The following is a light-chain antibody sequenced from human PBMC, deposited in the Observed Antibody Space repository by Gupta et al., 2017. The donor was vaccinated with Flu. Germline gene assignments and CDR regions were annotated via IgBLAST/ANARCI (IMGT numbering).Light chain of an antibody. J-gene: IGLJ3*02. CDR3: QTWGAGIWV. Sequence: QLVLTQSPSASASLGASVKLTCTVSSAYSRYAIACHQQQPGKGPRFLMMVDSDGNHNKGDGIPDRFSGSSSGPERYLIISSLQSEDEADYYCQTWGAGIWVFGGGAKLTVL. V-gene: IGLV4-69*01. CDR1: SAYSRYA. CDR2: VDSDGNH.